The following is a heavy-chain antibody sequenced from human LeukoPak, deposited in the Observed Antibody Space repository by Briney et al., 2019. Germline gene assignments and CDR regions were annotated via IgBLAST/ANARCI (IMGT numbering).Heavy chain of an antibody. CDR2: INTDGSST. D-gene: IGHD2-2*01. Sequence: GGSLRLSCAASGFTFSSYGFHWVRQAPGKGLVWVSRINTDGSSTSYADSVKGRFAISRDNAKNTLYLQMNSLRAEDTAVYYCASERYCSSTSCYRLNWFDPWGQGTLVTVSS. J-gene: IGHJ5*02. CDR3: ASERYCSSTSCYRLNWFDP. CDR1: GFTFSSYG. V-gene: IGHV3-74*01.